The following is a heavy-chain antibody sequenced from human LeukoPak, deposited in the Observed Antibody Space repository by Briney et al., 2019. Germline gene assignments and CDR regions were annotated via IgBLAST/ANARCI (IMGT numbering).Heavy chain of an antibody. CDR3: AELGITMIGGV. CDR2: ITWQGVST. Sequence: PGGSLRLSCAASGFLFGEYGMHWVRQAPGRGLEWVSHITWQGVSTYYADSVKGRFTISRDNAKNSLYLQMNSLRAEDTAVYYCAELGITMIGGVWGKGTTVTISS. J-gene: IGHJ6*04. CDR1: GFLFGEYG. D-gene: IGHD3-10*02. V-gene: IGHV3-20*04.